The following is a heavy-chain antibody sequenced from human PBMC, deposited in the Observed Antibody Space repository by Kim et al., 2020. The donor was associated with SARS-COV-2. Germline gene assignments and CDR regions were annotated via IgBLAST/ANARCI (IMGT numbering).Heavy chain of an antibody. Sequence: ASVKVSCKTSGYTFKGFSIHWVRQAPGLGLEWVGRINPDTGAAVYAQKFQGRVTMSRDTSITTAYMEVTSLTSDDTAVYFCARAQPSVTGYYPDFWGQGTLVTVSP. V-gene: IGHV1-2*06. J-gene: IGHJ4*02. D-gene: IGHD3-9*01. CDR3: ARAQPSVTGYYPDF. CDR1: GYTFKGFS. CDR2: INPDTGAA.